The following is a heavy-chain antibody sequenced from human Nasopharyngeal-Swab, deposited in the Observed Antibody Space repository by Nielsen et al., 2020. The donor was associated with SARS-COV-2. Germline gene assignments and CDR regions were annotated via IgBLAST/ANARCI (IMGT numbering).Heavy chain of an antibody. D-gene: IGHD2-8*01. Sequence: SVQVSCKASGFSITYRFLHWMRQAPAQALEWMGSITPVNGNAKYAQKFQGRVSITRDGSRTTASLELSSLRPDDTAMYFCASGQCINGVCNPTDGLDVWGQGTSVTVS. V-gene: IGHV1-45*02. CDR2: ITPVNGNA. CDR1: GFSITYRF. CDR3: ASGQCINGVCNPTDGLDV. J-gene: IGHJ6*02.